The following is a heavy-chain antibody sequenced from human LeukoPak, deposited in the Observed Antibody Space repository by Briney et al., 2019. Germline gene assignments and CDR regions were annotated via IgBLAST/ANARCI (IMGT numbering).Heavy chain of an antibody. Sequence: SETLCLTCTVSGGSISSGGFYWSWIHQHPGKGLELIGYMFYSGSTYYNPSLKSRVTISVDTSKNQFSLKLSSVTAADTAVYYCARGDWVGYSSSFGYWFDPWGEGT. CDR1: GGSISSGGFY. CDR2: MFYSGST. CDR3: ARGDWVGYSSSFGYWFDP. V-gene: IGHV4-31*03. D-gene: IGHD6-13*01. J-gene: IGHJ5*02.